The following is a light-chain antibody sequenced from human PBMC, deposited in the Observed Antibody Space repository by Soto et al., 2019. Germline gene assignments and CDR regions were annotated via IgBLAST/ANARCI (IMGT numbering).Light chain of an antibody. Sequence: WYQQKPGQAPRLLIYGASTRATGIPARFSGSGSGTEFTLTITSLQPDDFATYYCQQYNSYPWTFGQGTKVDIK. CDR3: QQYNSYPWT. CDR2: GAS. V-gene: IGKV3-15*01. J-gene: IGKJ1*01.